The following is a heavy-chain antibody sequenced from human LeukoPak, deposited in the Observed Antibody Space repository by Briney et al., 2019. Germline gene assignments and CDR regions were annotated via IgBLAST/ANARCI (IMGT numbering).Heavy chain of an antibody. V-gene: IGHV4-30-4*01. D-gene: IGHD3-10*01. CDR2: IYYSGTT. J-gene: IGHJ4*02. CDR1: GGSISSGDCY. CDR3: ARTNYGSGSYYSF. Sequence: PSETLSLTCTVSGGSISSGDCYWSWIRQPPGKGLEWIGYIYYSGTTYYNSSLKSRVTISVDTSKNQFSLKPSSVTAADTAVYYCARTNYGSGSYYSFWGQGTLVTVSS.